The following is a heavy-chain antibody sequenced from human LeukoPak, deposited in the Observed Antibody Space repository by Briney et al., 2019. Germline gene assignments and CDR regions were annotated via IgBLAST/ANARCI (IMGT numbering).Heavy chain of an antibody. CDR1: GGTFSSYA. CDR3: ARESNYYDSSGYYNYFDY. D-gene: IGHD3-22*01. CDR2: IIPIFGTA. J-gene: IGHJ4*02. V-gene: IGHV1-69*13. Sequence: SVKVSCKASGGTFSSYAISWVRQAPGQGLEWMGGIIPIFGTANYAQKFQGRVTITADESTSTAYMELSSLRSEDTAVYYCARESNYYDSSGYYNYFDYWGQGTLVTVSS.